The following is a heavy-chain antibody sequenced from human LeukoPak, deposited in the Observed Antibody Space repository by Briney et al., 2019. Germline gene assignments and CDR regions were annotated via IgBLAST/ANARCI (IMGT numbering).Heavy chain of an antibody. CDR1: GYSFTNYW. J-gene: IGHJ4*02. D-gene: IGHD6-13*01. V-gene: IGHV5-51*01. CDR3: ARLSVIAADGTHYFDY. CDR2: IYPGDSDS. Sequence: GESLKISCKGSGYSFTNYWIGWVRQMPGKGLEWMGIIYPGDSDSRNSPSFQAQVSLSADKSINTAYLQWSSLRASDTAMYYCARLSVIAADGTHYFDYWGQGTLVTVSS.